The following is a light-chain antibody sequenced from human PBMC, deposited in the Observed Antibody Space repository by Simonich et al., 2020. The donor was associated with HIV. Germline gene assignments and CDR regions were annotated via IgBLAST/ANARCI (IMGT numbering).Light chain of an antibody. V-gene: IGKV4-1*01. J-gene: IGKJ5*01. Sequence: SVRTKSPDSLAGSLGERATINCKSRQSVLYSSNTKNYLAWYQQQPGKPPKLIIYWASTRESGVPDRFSGSGSGTDFTLTISSLQAEDVAVYYCQQYYSTPPITFGQGTRLEIK. CDR1: QSVLYSSNTKNY. CDR2: WAS. CDR3: QQYYSTPPIT.